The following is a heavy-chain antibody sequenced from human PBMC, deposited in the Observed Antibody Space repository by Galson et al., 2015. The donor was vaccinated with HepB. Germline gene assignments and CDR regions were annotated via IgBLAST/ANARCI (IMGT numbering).Heavy chain of an antibody. CDR3: ARLLWRTGTYLGATGEYYFDY. J-gene: IGHJ4*02. CDR1: GFSLSTSGMC. CDR2: IDWDDDK. D-gene: IGHD1-26*01. Sequence: PALVKPTQTLTLTCTFSGFSLSTSGMCVSWIRQPPGKALEWLARIDWDDDKYYNTSLKTRLTISKDTSKNQVVLTMTNMDPVDTATYYCARLLWRTGTYLGATGEYYFDYWGQGTLVTVSS. V-gene: IGHV2-70*11.